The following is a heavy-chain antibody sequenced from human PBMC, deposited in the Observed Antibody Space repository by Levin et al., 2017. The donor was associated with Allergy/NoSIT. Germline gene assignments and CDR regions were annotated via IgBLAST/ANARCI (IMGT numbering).Heavy chain of an antibody. CDR3: AKVSSSSSNYFDY. J-gene: IGHJ4*01. Sequence: GGSLRLSCAASGFGFSAYAMNWVRQAPGKGLEWVSVISGSGGFTYYADSVKGRFTSSRDNSKNTVHLQMNSLRPEDTAVYFCAKVSSSSSNYFDYWGHGTLVTVSS. D-gene: IGHD6-13*01. CDR1: GFGFSAYA. V-gene: IGHV3-23*01. CDR2: ISGSGGFT.